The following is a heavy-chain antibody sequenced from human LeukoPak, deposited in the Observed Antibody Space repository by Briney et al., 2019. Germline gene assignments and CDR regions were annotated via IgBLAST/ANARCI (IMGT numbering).Heavy chain of an antibody. V-gene: IGHV3-48*01. D-gene: IGHD3-22*01. Sequence: GRSLRLSCAASGFTFSSYSMNWVRQAPGKGLEWVSYISSSSSTIYYADSVKGRFTISRDNAKNSLYLQMNSLRAEDTAVYYCARDQVTMIVPQVAFDIWGQGTMVTVSS. CDR1: GFTFSSYS. J-gene: IGHJ3*02. CDR2: ISSSSSTI. CDR3: ARDQVTMIVPQVAFDI.